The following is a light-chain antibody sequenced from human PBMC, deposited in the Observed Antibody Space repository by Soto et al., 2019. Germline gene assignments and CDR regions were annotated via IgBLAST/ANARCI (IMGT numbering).Light chain of an antibody. CDR3: SSYTSISSLGV. V-gene: IGLV2-14*01. J-gene: IGLJ1*01. CDR1: GSDVGSYKY. Sequence: QSVLTQPASVSGSPGQSITISCTGTGSDVGSYKYVSWYQQHPGKAPKLIIFEVSNRPSGVSDRFSGSKSGNTASLTISGLQAEDEAYYYCSSYTSISSLGVFGTGTNFTVL. CDR2: EVS.